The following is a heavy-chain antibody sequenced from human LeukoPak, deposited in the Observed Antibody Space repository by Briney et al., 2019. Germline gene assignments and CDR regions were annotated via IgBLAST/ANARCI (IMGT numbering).Heavy chain of an antibody. D-gene: IGHD2-2*01. J-gene: IGHJ3*02. CDR1: GASIRSGRFH. CDR3: ARLRLPATLGAFDI. CDR2: INLSGNI. Sequence: SETLSLTCNVSGASIRSGRFHWSWIRQPAGKGLQWIGRINLSGNIDYNPSLWGRLTLSLDTSNNQFSLKLTSMTAADTAMYYCARLRLPATLGAFDIWGRGTMVTVSS. V-gene: IGHV4-61*02.